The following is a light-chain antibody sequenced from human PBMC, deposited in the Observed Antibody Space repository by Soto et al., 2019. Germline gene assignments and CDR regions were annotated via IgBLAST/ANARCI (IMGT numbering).Light chain of an antibody. Sequence: SYELTQPPSVSVSPGQTARITCSGDALPKQYAYWYQQKPGQAPVLVIYKDSERPSGIPERFSGSSSGTTVTLTISGVQAEDEDDYYCQSADSSGTYYVFGTGTKVTVL. J-gene: IGLJ1*01. CDR1: ALPKQY. CDR2: KDS. V-gene: IGLV3-25*03. CDR3: QSADSSGTYYV.